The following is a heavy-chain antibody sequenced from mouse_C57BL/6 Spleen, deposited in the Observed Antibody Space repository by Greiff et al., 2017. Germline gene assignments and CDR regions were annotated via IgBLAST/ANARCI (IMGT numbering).Heavy chain of an antibody. CDR2: IYPGDGDT. D-gene: IGHD2-1*01. J-gene: IGHJ4*01. Sequence: LVEPGASVKISCTASGYAFSSSWMNWVKQRPGKGLEWIGRIYPGDGDTNYNGKFKGKATLTADKSSSTAYMQLSSLTSEDSAVYFCARSYGNYFYYYAMDYWGQGTSVTVSS. V-gene: IGHV1-82*01. CDR3: ARSYGNYFYYYAMDY. CDR1: GYAFSSSW.